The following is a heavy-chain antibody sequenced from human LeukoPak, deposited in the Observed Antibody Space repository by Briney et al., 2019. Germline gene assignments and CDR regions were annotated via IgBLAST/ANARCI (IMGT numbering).Heavy chain of an antibody. CDR2: ICYDGSNK. CDR1: GFTFSSYG. D-gene: IGHD3-22*01. J-gene: IGHJ4*02. CDR3: AKDQGYYDSSGYGPIVGYFDY. Sequence: GGSLTLSCAASGFTFSSYGMHWVRQAPAKGLEWVAVICYDGSNKYYADSVKDRFTISRDNSKNTLYLQMNSLRAEDTAVYYCAKDQGYYDSSGYGPIVGYFDYWGQGTLVTVSS. V-gene: IGHV3-33*06.